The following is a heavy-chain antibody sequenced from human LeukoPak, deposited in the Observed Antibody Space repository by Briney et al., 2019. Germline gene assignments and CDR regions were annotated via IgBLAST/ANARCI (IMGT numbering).Heavy chain of an antibody. V-gene: IGHV3-74*01. CDR2: IDTDGSNT. D-gene: IGHD3-3*01. Sequence: PGGSLRLSCAASGFTFSSYWIHWVRQAPGKGLVWVSRIDTDGSNTNYADSVKGRFTISRDNAQNTVYLQMNSLRSEDTAVYYCAKDVYDFWSGYYNSYDYWGQGTLVTVSS. CDR1: GFTFSSYW. CDR3: AKDVYDFWSGYYNSYDY. J-gene: IGHJ4*02.